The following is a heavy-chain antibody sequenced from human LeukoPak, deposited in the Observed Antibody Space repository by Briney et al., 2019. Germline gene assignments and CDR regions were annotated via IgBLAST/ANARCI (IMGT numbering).Heavy chain of an antibody. CDR1: GGTFSSYA. Sequence: GASVKVSCKASGGTFSSYAISWVRQAPGQGREWMGGIIPIFGTANYAQKFQGRVTITADESTSTAYMELSSLRSEDTAVYYCARAPPSPVDYGEHYYYYYMDVWGKGTTVTISS. J-gene: IGHJ6*03. CDR3: ARAPPSPVDYGEHYYYYYMDV. V-gene: IGHV1-69*01. CDR2: IIPIFGTA. D-gene: IGHD4-17*01.